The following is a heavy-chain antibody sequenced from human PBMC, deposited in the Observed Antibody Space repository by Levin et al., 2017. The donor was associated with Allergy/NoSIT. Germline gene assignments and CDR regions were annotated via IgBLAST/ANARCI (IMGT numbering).Heavy chain of an antibody. V-gene: IGHV3-21*01. D-gene: IGHD5-24*01. CDR3: ARIRDGYNPCDY. Sequence: GGSLRLSCAASGFTFSSYSMNWVRQAPGKGLEWVSSISSSSSYIYYADSVKGRFTISRDNAKNSLYLQMNSLRAEDTAVYYCARIRDGYNPCDYWGQGTLVTVSS. J-gene: IGHJ4*02. CDR1: GFTFSSYS. CDR2: ISSSSSYI.